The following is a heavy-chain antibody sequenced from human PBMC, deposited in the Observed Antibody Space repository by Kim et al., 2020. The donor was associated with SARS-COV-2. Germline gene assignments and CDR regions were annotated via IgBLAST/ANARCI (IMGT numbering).Heavy chain of an antibody. D-gene: IGHD1-26*01. CDR1: GFTFSSYA. J-gene: IGHJ3*02. CDR2: ISYDGSNK. V-gene: IGHV3-30*04. CDR3: ARVRYSGSYSRVSAFDI. Sequence: GGSLRLSCAASGFTFSSYAMHWVRQAPGKGLEWVAVISYDGSNKYYADSVKGRFTISRDNSKNTLYLQMNSLRAEDTAVYYCARVRYSGSYSRVSAFDIWGQGTMVTVSS.